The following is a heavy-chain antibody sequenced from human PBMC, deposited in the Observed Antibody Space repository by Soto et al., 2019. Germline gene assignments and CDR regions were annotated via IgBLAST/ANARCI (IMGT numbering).Heavy chain of an antibody. V-gene: IGHV3-23*01. Sequence: EVQLLESGGGLAQPGGSLRLSCAASGFSFSTYVMTWVRQAPGRGLEWVSSISGRGGSTYYADCVKWRFTISRDNSKNTLYLQMNCLGPEASDVYFCAKGFCGYDYSVDYWGQGTLVTVSS. J-gene: IGHJ4*02. D-gene: IGHD5-12*01. CDR2: ISGRGGST. CDR3: AKGFCGYDYSVDY. CDR1: GFSFSTYV.